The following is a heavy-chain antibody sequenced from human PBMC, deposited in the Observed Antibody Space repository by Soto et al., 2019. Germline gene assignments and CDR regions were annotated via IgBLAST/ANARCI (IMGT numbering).Heavy chain of an antibody. Sequence: SETLSLTCTVSGGSISSGGYYWSWIRQHPGKGLEWIGYIYYSGSTYYNPSLKSRVTISVDTSKSQFSLKLSSVTAADTAVYYCASRHCSSTSCYADYYYYGMDVWGQGTTVTVSS. D-gene: IGHD2-2*01. J-gene: IGHJ6*02. CDR2: IYYSGST. CDR1: GGSISSGGYY. V-gene: IGHV4-31*03. CDR3: ASRHCSSTSCYADYYYYGMDV.